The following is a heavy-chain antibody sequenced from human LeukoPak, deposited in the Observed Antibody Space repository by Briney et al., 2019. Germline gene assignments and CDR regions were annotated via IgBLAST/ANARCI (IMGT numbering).Heavy chain of an antibody. CDR1: GFTFSNYA. J-gene: IGHJ4*02. CDR2: IVGSGGST. V-gene: IGHV3-23*01. D-gene: IGHD3-9*01. CDR3: SKWGDYDVLTGYYDSDF. Sequence: GGSLRLSCAASGFTFSNYAMSWVRQAPGKGLEWVSAIVGSGGSTYYADSVKGRFTISRDNSKNTLFLQMNSLGVEDTALYYCSKWGDYDVLTGYYDSDFWGQGTLVTVSP.